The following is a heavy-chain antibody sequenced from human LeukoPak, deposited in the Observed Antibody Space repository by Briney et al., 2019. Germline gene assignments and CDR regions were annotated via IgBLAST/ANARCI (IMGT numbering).Heavy chain of an antibody. J-gene: IGHJ4*02. CDR2: IYTSGST. V-gene: IGHV4-4*07. CDR3: ARERCSSTSCFFDY. CDR1: GGSISSYY. Sequence: SETLSLTCTVSGGSISSYYWSWIRQPAGKGLEWIGRIYTSGSTNYNPSLKSRVTMSVDTSKNQFSLKLSSVTAADTAVYYRARERCSSTSCFFDYWGQGTLVTVSS. D-gene: IGHD2-2*01.